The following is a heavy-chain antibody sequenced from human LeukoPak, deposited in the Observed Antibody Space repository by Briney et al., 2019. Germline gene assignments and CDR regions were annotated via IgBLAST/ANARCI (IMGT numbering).Heavy chain of an antibody. Sequence: ASVKVSCKASGYTFTSYGISWVRQAPGQGLEWMGWISAYNGNTNYAQKLQGRVTMTTDTSTSTAYMELRSLRSDDTAVYYCAGARYYYDSSGYYWYFDYWGQGTLVTVSS. CDR1: GYTFTSYG. D-gene: IGHD3-22*01. J-gene: IGHJ4*02. CDR3: AGARYYYDSSGYYWYFDY. CDR2: ISAYNGNT. V-gene: IGHV1-18*01.